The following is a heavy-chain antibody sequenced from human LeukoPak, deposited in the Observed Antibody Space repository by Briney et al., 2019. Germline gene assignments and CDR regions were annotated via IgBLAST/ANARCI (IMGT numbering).Heavy chain of an antibody. CDR3: ARLPAYCSSTSCYYDY. Sequence: PGGSLRLSCAASGFTFSSYSMNWVRQAPGKGLEWVSYISSGSGSIYYADSVKGRFTISRDNAKNSVFLQMNSLRAEDTAVYYCARLPAYCSSTSCYYDYWDQGTLVTVSS. CDR1: GFTFSSYS. D-gene: IGHD2-2*01. J-gene: IGHJ4*02. CDR2: ISSGSGSI. V-gene: IGHV3-48*04.